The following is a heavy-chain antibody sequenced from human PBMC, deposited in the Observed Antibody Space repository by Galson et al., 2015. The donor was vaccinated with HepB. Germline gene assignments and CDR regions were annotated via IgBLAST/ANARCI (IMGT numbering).Heavy chain of an antibody. CDR2: IWYDGSNK. V-gene: IGHV3-33*01. Sequence: SLRLSCAASGFTFSSYGMHWVRQAPGKGLEWVAVIWYDGSNKYYADSVKGRFTISRDNSKNTLYLQMNSLRAEDTAVYYCARVGPDYYYGMDVWGQGTTVTVSS. CDR1: GFTFSSYG. CDR3: ARVGPDYYYGMDV. J-gene: IGHJ6*02.